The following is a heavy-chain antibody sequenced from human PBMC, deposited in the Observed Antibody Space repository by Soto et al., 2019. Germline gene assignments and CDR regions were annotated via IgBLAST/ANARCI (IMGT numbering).Heavy chain of an antibody. CDR1: GDSISKSGHY. Sequence: SETLSLTCTVSGDSISKSGHYWGWIRQPPGKALEWIGGIDYRGSTLYNPSLRSRITMSIDTSKKFFSLKLSSATAAATAVYFCARKQAGFFYGNDYWGQGTLVTVSS. D-gene: IGHD3-3*01. V-gene: IGHV4-39*02. CDR3: ARKQAGFFYGNDY. J-gene: IGHJ4*02. CDR2: IDYRGST.